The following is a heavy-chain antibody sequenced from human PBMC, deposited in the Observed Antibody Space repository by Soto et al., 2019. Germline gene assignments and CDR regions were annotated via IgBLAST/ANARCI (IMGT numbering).Heavy chain of an antibody. CDR2: ISDDSNTR. Sequence: EVQLLESGGGLVQPGGSLRLSCAASGFTFSTHSMSWVRQAPGKGLEWVAGISDDSNTRFYADSVKGRCIISRDNPKITLYLQMNSLTAEDTAVYYCAKPMTHYKYFHHWGQGTRVTVSS. J-gene: IGHJ4*02. D-gene: IGHD4-4*01. V-gene: IGHV3-23*01. CDR3: AKPMTHYKYFHH. CDR1: GFTFSTHS.